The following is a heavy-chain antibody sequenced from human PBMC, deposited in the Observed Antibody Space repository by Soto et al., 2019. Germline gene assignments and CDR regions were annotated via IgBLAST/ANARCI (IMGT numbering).Heavy chain of an antibody. CDR3: APRKSGSFNIGAFDI. D-gene: IGHD3-10*01. CDR2: ISKNGIDI. Sequence: EVQLVESGGGLVQPGGSLRLSCAASGFSFSTYEMNWVRQAPGKGLEWVSYISKNGIDIYYADSVKGRFIISRDNANNSLFLQMNSLRAEDTAVYYCAPRKSGSFNIGAFDIWGQGTMVTVSS. CDR1: GFSFSTYE. V-gene: IGHV3-48*03. J-gene: IGHJ3*02.